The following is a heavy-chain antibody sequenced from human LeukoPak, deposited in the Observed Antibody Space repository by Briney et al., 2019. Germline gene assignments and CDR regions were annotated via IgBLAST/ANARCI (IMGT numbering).Heavy chain of an antibody. V-gene: IGHV3-11*04. D-gene: IGHD5-12*01. CDR1: GFTFSDYY. CDR2: ISSSGSTI. CDR3: ARDSGYAETDAFDI. Sequence: GSLRLSCAASGFTFSDYYMSWIRQAPGKGLEWVSYISSSGSTIYYADSVKGRFTISRDNAKNSLYLQMNSLRAEDTAVYYCARDSGYAETDAFDIWGQGTMVTVSS. J-gene: IGHJ3*02.